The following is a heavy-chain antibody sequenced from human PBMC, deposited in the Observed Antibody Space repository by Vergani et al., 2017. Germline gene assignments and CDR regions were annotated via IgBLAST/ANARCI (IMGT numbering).Heavy chain of an antibody. CDR2: ISSSSSYT. J-gene: IGHJ4*02. Sequence: QAQLVESGGGLVKPGGSLRLSCAASGFTFSDYYMSWIRQAPGKGLEWVSYISSSSSYTNYADSVKGRFTISRDNAKNSLYLQMNSLRAEDTAVYYCARDLLSGHEGAPAWWGQGTLVTVSS. CDR1: GFTFSDYY. V-gene: IGHV3-11*05. D-gene: IGHD1-26*01. CDR3: ARDLLSGHEGAPAW.